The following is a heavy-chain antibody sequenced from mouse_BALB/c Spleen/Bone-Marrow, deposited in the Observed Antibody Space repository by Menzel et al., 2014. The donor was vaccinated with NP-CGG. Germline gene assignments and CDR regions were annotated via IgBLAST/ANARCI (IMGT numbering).Heavy chain of an antibody. Sequence: LVESGAELVKPGASVKLSCKASGYTFSSYYMYWVKQRPGQGLEWIGESNPSNGGSNFNEKFKSKATLTVDKSSSTAYMQLSSLTSEDSAVYYCTRSNYGYWYFDVWGAGTTVTVSS. CDR3: TRSNYGYWYFDV. CDR2: SNPSNGGS. CDR1: GYTFSSYY. J-gene: IGHJ1*01. V-gene: IGHV1S81*02. D-gene: IGHD1-1*01.